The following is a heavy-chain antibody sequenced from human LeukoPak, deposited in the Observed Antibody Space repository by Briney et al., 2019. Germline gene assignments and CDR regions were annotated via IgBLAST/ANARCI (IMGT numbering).Heavy chain of an antibody. J-gene: IGHJ6*02. CDR3: ARAWGAARRGYYYYYGMGV. D-gene: IGHD6-6*01. CDR2: VYDSGST. V-gene: IGHV4-59*01. CDR1: GDSISGFY. Sequence: SQTLSLTCTVSGDSISGFYWNWIRQPPGKGLEWIGHVYDSGSTTYNPSVKSRVIISQDTSKNEFSLKLKSVTAADTAVYYCARAWGAARRGYYYYYGMGVWGQGTLVTVSS.